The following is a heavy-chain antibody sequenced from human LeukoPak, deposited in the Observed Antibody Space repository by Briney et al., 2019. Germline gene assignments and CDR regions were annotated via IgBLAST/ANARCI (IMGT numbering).Heavy chain of an antibody. CDR3: ARDVDSSNWYEFGST. CDR1: GGSISSGSYY. CDR2: IYTSGST. V-gene: IGHV4-61*02. D-gene: IGHD6-13*01. Sequence: PSQTLSLTCTVSGGSISSGSYYWSWIRQPAGKGLEWIGRIYTSGSTYYNPSLKSRVTISVDKSKNQFSLKLSSVTAADTAMYNCARDVDSSNWYEFGSTWGQGTLVTVSS. J-gene: IGHJ4*02.